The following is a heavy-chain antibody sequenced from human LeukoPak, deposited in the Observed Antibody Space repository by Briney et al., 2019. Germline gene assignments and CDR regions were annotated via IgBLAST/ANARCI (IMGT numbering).Heavy chain of an antibody. CDR3: AKAVPNRIRYSSGWYYFDY. V-gene: IGHV3-23*01. J-gene: IGHJ4*02. Sequence: PGGSLRLSCAASGFTFSSYAMSWVRQAPGKGLEWVSAISGSGGSTYYADSVKGRFTISRDNSKNTLYLQMNSLRAEDTAVYYCAKAVPNRIRYSSGWYYFDYWGQGTLVTVSS. CDR1: GFTFSSYA. CDR2: ISGSGGST. D-gene: IGHD6-19*01.